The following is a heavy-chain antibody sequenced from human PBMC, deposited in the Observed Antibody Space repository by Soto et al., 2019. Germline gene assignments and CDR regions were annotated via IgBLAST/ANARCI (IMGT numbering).Heavy chain of an antibody. V-gene: IGHV4-30-4*01. D-gene: IGHD1-1*01. Sequence: QVQLQQSGPGLVKPSQTLSLTCTVSSGSIISADYYWTWVRQPPGKGLEWIGYIHYSGSTYYNPSLKSRVSISGDTSNNQFSLPLTSATAADTAVYYCATTNWAYAFDTWGQGTLVTVSS. J-gene: IGHJ3*02. CDR2: IHYSGST. CDR1: SGSIISADYY. CDR3: ATTNWAYAFDT.